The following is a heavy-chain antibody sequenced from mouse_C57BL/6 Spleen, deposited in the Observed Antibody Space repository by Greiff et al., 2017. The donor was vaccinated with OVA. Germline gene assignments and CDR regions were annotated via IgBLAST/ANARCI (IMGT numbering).Heavy chain of an antibody. D-gene: IGHD6-5*01. Sequence: VMLVESGPGLVQPSQSLSITCTVSGFSLTSYGVHWVRQSPGKGLEWLGVIWSGGSTDYNAAFISRLSISKDNSKSQVFFKMNSLQADDTAIYYCASSLLGDAMDYWGQGTSVTVSS. V-gene: IGHV2-2*01. J-gene: IGHJ4*01. CDR3: ASSLLGDAMDY. CDR1: GFSLTSYG. CDR2: IWSGGST.